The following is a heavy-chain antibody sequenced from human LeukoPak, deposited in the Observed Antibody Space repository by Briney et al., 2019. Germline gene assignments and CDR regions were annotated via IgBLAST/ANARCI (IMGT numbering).Heavy chain of an antibody. Sequence: GGTLRLSCAASGLTFSDYYMSWIRQAPGKGLEWVSYISSSGSTIYYADSVKGRFTISRDNAKNSLYLQMNSLRAEDTAVYYCAREGSSWFPFDYWGQGTLVTVSS. CDR1: GLTFSDYY. D-gene: IGHD6-13*01. J-gene: IGHJ4*02. CDR2: ISSSGSTI. V-gene: IGHV3-11*01. CDR3: AREGSSWFPFDY.